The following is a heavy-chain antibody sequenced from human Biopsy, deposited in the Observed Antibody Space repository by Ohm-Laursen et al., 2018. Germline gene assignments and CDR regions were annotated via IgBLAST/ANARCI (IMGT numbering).Heavy chain of an antibody. CDR2: ISYTGYT. CDR1: GGSFTGHY. J-gene: IGHJ4*02. D-gene: IGHD4-23*01. CDR3: ARGSNDFGGLYFPR. V-gene: IGHV4-59*11. Sequence: SETLSLIWTVSGGSFTGHYWSWIRQPPGKGLEWIGHISYTGYTSYNASLKSRVTISVDTSRNHFSLRLSSLTAADTAVYYCARGSNDFGGLYFPRWGQGTLLTVSS.